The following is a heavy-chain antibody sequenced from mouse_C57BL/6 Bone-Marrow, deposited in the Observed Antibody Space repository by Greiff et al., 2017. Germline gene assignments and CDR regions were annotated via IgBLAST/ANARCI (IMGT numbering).Heavy chain of an antibody. Sequence: VQLQQSGAELVKPGASVKMSCKASGYTFTSYWITWVKQRPGQGLEWIGDIYPGSGSTNYNGKFKSKATLTVDTSSSTAYMQLSSLTSEDSAVYYCARPYYSNYWYFDVGGTGTTVTVSA. D-gene: IGHD2-5*01. CDR3: ARPYYSNYWYFDV. V-gene: IGHV1-55*01. CDR2: IYPGSGST. J-gene: IGHJ1*03. CDR1: GYTFTSYW.